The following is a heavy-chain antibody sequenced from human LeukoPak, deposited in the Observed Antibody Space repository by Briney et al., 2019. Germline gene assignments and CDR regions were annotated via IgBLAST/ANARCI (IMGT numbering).Heavy chain of an antibody. CDR2: IYYSGST. CDR1: GGSISSSSYY. J-gene: IGHJ6*03. D-gene: IGHD2-15*01. Sequence: SETLSLTCSVSGGSISSSSYYWGWNPQPPGKGLEWIVSIYYSGSTYYNPSLKSRVTISVKTAKNQFSLKLSSVTAADTAVYYCARMTLVVVAATPYYMDVWGKGTTVTVSS. V-gene: IGHV4-39*01. CDR3: ARMTLVVVAATPYYMDV.